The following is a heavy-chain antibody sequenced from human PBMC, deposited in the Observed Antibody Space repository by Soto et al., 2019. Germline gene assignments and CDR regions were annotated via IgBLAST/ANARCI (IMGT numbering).Heavy chain of an antibody. V-gene: IGHV1-46*01. Sequence: ASVKVSCKASGYTFTSYYMHWVRQAPGQGLEWMGIINPSGGSTTYAQKFQGRVTMTRGTSTYTVYMELSSLRSEDTAVYYCARAGYYFDSSRYRGIDAFYIWG. CDR1: GYTFTSYY. CDR3: ARAGYYFDSSRYRGIDAFYI. CDR2: INPSGGST. J-gene: IGHJ3*02. D-gene: IGHD3-22*01.